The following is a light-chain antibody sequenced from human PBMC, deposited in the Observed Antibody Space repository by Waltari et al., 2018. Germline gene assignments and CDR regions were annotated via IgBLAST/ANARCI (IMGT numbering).Light chain of an antibody. CDR3: QQRSNWNT. CDR2: NAS. V-gene: IGKV3-11*01. Sequence: ETVLTQSPVTLSLSPGEGATLSCKASQSVDSSLAWYQQKPGQAPRLLIYNASNRAAGIPARFSGSGSGTDFTLTISSLEPEDFAVYYCQQRSNWNTFGQGTKLEIK. CDR1: QSVDSS. J-gene: IGKJ2*01.